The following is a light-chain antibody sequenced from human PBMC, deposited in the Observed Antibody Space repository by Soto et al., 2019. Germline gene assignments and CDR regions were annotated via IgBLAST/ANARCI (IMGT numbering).Light chain of an antibody. CDR3: GTWDSSLSVVV. Sequence: QSVLTQPASVSGSPGQSITISCTGTSSDVGSYNLVSWYQQHPGKAPKLMIYDNNKRPSGIPDRFSGSKSGTSATLGITGLQTGDEADYYCGTWDSSLSVVVFGGGTKVTVL. CDR2: DNN. CDR1: SSDVGSYNL. J-gene: IGLJ2*01. V-gene: IGLV1-51*01.